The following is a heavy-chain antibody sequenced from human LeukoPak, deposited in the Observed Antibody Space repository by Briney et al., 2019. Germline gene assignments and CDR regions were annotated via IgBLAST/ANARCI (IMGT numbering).Heavy chain of an antibody. CDR1: GGSFSGYY. V-gene: IGHV4-34*01. D-gene: IGHD3-10*01. CDR3: ALWGSGRRGVDY. J-gene: IGHJ4*02. Sequence: KTSETLSLTCAVYGGSFSGYYWSWIRQPPGKGLEWIGEINHSGSTNYNPSLKSRVTISVDTSKNQFSLKLSSVTAADAAVYYCALWGSGRRGVDYWGQGTLATVSS. CDR2: INHSGST.